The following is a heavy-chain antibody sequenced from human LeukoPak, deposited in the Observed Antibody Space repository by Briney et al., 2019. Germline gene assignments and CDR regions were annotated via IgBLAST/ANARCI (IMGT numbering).Heavy chain of an antibody. J-gene: IGHJ4*02. D-gene: IGHD3-10*01. CDR3: ARDFMYRGQTNDY. V-gene: IGHV1-18*01. Sequence: ASVKIFCKASGYTFSSYGIAWVRQVPGQGLEWMGWISPYNGNTNYAQKLQGRVTMTTDTSTSTAYMELRSLTPDDTAVYYCARDFMYRGQTNDYWGQGTLVTVSS. CDR2: ISPYNGNT. CDR1: GYTFSSYG.